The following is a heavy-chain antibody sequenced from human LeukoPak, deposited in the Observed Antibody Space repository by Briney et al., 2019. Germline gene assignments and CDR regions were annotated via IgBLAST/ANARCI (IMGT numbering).Heavy chain of an antibody. J-gene: IGHJ6*03. CDR1: GGSISSGDYY. CDR3: ASSGTTPDHMDV. Sequence: SQTLSLTCTVSGGSISSGDYYWSWIRQPPGKGLEWIGYIYYSGSTYYNPSLKSRVTISVDTSKNQFSLKLSSVTAADTAVYYCASSGTTPDHMDVWGKGTTVTVSS. CDR2: IYYSGST. V-gene: IGHV4-30-4*08. D-gene: IGHD2/OR15-2a*01.